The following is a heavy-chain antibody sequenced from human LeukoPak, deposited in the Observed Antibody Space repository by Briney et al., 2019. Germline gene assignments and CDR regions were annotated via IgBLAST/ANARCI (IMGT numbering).Heavy chain of an antibody. CDR1: GFFFSHHG. J-gene: IGHJ4*02. Sequence: PGGSLRLSCATSGFFFSHHGMNWVRQAPGKGLEWVSGIRADAVTTYYADSVKGRFTISRDNSKNTLYLQMNSLRAEDTSVYYCAKETYSGSYFSAGDYWGQGTLVTVSS. D-gene: IGHD1-26*01. CDR2: IRADAVTT. V-gene: IGHV3-23*01. CDR3: AKETYSGSYFSAGDY.